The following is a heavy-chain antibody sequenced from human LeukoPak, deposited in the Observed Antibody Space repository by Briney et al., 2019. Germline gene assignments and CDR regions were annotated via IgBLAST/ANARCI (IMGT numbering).Heavy chain of an antibody. J-gene: IGHJ3*02. CDR3: AKDTTRSSWYYGHDAFDI. V-gene: IGHV3-43*01. CDR1: GFTFDDYT. Sequence: GGSLRLSCAASGFTFDDYTMHWVRQAPGKGLEWVSLISWDGGSTYYADSVKGQFTISRDNSKNSLYLQMNSLRTEDTALYYCAKDTTRSSWYYGHDAFDIWGQGTMVTVSS. D-gene: IGHD6-13*01. CDR2: ISWDGGST.